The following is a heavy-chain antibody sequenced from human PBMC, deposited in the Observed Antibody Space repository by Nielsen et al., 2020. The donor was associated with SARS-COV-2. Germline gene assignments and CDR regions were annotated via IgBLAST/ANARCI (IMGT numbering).Heavy chain of an antibody. J-gene: IGHJ5*02. CDR3: RSGADVYEPFDP. CDR1: GLTLSGTT. Sequence: GRSLRSSFAALGLTLSGTTVHWVSKAPGKGLEWGGRIRTKPNYYATFYRPTVKGRFIITRDASKSTAYLQMHSLQTEDSFFYFCRSGADVYEPFDPWGPGTLVTVSS. V-gene: IGHV3-73*01. CDR2: IRTKPNYYAT. D-gene: IGHD1-14*01.